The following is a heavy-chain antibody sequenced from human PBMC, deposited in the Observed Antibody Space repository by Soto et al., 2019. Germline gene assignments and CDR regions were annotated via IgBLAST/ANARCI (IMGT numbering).Heavy chain of an antibody. CDR2: ISSSGSTI. CDR1: GFTFSDYY. V-gene: IGHV3-11*01. CDR3: ARRSYSNYEGDYYYMDV. J-gene: IGHJ6*03. D-gene: IGHD4-4*01. Sequence: GGSLRLSCAASGFTFSDYYMSWIRQAPGKGLEWVSYISSSGSTIYYADSVKGRFTISRDNAKNSLYLQMNSLRAEDTAVYYCARRSYSNYEGDYYYMDVWGKGTTVTSP.